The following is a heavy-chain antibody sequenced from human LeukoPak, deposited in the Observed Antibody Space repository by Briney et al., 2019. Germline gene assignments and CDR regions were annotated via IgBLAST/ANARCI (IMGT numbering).Heavy chain of an antibody. J-gene: IGHJ1*01. Sequence: AETLSLTCAVYGGSFSGYYWSWIRQPPGKGLEWIGEINHSGSTNYNPSLKSRVTISVDTSKNQFSLKLSSVTAADTAVYYCARGSDDFQHWGQGTLVTVSP. CDR1: GGSFSGYY. CDR2: INHSGST. D-gene: IGHD5-24*01. CDR3: ARGSDDFQH. V-gene: IGHV4-34*01.